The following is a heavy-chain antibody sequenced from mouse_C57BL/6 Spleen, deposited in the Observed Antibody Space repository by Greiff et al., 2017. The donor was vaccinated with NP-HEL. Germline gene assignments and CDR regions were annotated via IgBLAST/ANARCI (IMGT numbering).Heavy chain of an antibody. Sequence: LQESGAELVKPGASVKISCKASGYAFSSYWMNWVKQRPGKGLEWIGQIYPGDGDTNYNGKFKGKATLTAAKSSRTAYMQLSSLTSEDSAVYVGARRTGYDYDGYAMDYWGQGTSVTVSS. V-gene: IGHV1-80*01. D-gene: IGHD2-4*01. CDR1: GYAFSSYW. J-gene: IGHJ4*01. CDR3: ARRTGYDYDGYAMDY. CDR2: IYPGDGDT.